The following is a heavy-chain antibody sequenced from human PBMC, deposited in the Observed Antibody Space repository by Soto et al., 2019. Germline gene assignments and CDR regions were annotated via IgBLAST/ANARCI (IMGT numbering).Heavy chain of an antibody. D-gene: IGHD5-18*01. Sequence: HVELVQSGADVKKPGASVTISCKASGYTFTDYALHWVRQAPGQRLEWRGWMNAGVGNTLYSQKFQGRLTITRDTSASTAYMELNSLKSEDTAIYYCARDTGYTFGSLNYWGPGTLVSVSS. CDR2: MNAGVGNT. CDR3: ARDTGYTFGSLNY. CDR1: GYTFTDYA. V-gene: IGHV1-3*01. J-gene: IGHJ4*02.